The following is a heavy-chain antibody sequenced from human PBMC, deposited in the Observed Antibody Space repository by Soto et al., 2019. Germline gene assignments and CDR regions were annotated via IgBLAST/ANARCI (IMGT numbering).Heavy chain of an antibody. D-gene: IGHD1-1*01. Sequence: LSLTCSVSAASISSSSYYWGWIRQPPEKGLEWMGSISYSGFTYYNPSLKSRVTMTVDPSKNQFSLKISSVTAADTAVYYCARLQLELSPYYYYYIDVWGKGTTVTVSS. J-gene: IGHJ6*03. CDR3: ARLQLELSPYYYYYIDV. V-gene: IGHV4-39*01. CDR2: ISYSGFT. CDR1: AASISSSSYY.